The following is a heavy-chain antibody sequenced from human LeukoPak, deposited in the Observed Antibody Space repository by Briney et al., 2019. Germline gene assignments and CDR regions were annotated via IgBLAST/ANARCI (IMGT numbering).Heavy chain of an antibody. CDR2: IYHSGST. CDR1: GYSISSGYY. J-gene: IGHJ3*02. V-gene: IGHV4-38-2*02. D-gene: IGHD4-11*01. CDR3: ARVYPKNRAYRKPPGAFDI. Sequence: SETLSLTCTVSGYSISSGYYWGWIRQPPGKGLEWIGSIYHSGSTYYNPSLKSRVTISVDTSKNQFSLKLSSVTAADTAVYYCARVYPKNRAYRKPPGAFDIWGQGTMVTVSS.